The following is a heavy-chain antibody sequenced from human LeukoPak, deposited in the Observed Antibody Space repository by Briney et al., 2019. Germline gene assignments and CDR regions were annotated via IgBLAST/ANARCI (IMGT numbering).Heavy chain of an antibody. J-gene: IGHJ4*02. Sequence: GASVKVSCKASGGTFSSCAISWVRQAPGQGLEWMGGIIPIFGTANYAQKFQGRVTITADKSTSTAYMELSSLRSEDTAVYYCARTTIAVAGNFDYWGQGTLVTVSS. CDR1: GGTFSSCA. CDR2: IIPIFGTA. CDR3: ARTTIAVAGNFDY. D-gene: IGHD6-19*01. V-gene: IGHV1-69*06.